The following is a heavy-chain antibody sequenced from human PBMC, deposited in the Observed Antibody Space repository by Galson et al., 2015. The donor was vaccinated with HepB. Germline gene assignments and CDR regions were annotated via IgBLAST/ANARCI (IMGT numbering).Heavy chain of an antibody. Sequence: SLRLSCAASGFIFSSYAMTWVRQAPGEGLEWVSAISGSGDSTYYADSVKGRFTISRDNSKNTPYLQMSSLRAEDTAVYYCARTTTMTTTYHFDYWGQGTLVTVSS. CDR2: ISGSGDST. V-gene: IGHV3-23*01. CDR1: GFIFSSYA. D-gene: IGHD4-17*01. CDR3: ARTTTMTTTYHFDY. J-gene: IGHJ4*02.